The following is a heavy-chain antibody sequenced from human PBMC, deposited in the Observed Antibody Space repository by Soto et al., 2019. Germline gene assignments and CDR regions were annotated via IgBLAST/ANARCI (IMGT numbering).Heavy chain of an antibody. CDR3: ARAVDTAMVTFDY. J-gene: IGHJ4*02. D-gene: IGHD5-18*01. V-gene: IGHV4-31*03. CDR2: IYYSGST. Sequence: PSETLSLTCTVSGGSISSGGYYWSWIRQHPGKGLEWIGYIYYSGSTYYNPSLKSRVTISVDTSKNQFSLKLSSVTAADTAGYYCARAVDTAMVTFDYWGQGTLVTVSS. CDR1: GGSISSGGYY.